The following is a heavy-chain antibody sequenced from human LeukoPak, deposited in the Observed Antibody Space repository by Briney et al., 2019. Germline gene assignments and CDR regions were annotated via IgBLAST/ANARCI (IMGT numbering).Heavy chain of an antibody. Sequence: GGSLRLSCAATGFAFSAYEMNSVRQAPGKGLEWVAYSCGSDTTIYYADSVKGRFVISRDNARSSLYLQMNSLSAEDTALYYCTTLGYHLDSWGQGTLVIVVS. V-gene: IGHV3-48*03. CDR3: TTLGYHLDS. D-gene: IGHD3-22*01. CDR2: SCGSDTTI. J-gene: IGHJ4*02. CDR1: GFAFSAYE.